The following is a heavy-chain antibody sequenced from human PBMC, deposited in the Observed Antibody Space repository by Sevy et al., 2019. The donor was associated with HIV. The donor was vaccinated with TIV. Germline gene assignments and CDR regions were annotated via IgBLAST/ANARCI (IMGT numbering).Heavy chain of an antibody. CDR1: GFTFSSYA. J-gene: IGHJ4*02. V-gene: IGHV3-64*02. D-gene: IGHD3-3*01. CDR3: ARGGAFWSGYTDY. Sequence: GGSLRLSCAASGFTFSSYAMHWVRQAPGKGLECVAAINSNGVTTYYADSEKGRFTISRDNSKNTLYLQMGSLRAEDMAVYYCARGGAFWSGYTDYWGQGTLVTVSS. CDR2: INSNGVTT.